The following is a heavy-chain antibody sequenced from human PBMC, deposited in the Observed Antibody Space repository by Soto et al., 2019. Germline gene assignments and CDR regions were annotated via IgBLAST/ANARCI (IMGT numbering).Heavy chain of an antibody. Sequence: ASVKVSCKASGYTFTGYYMHWVRQAPGQGLEWMGWINPNSGGTNYAQKFQGWVTMTRDTSISTAYMELSRLRSDDTAVYYCARGLSGYDPTDAFDISGQGPMVTVSS. V-gene: IGHV1-2*04. CDR2: INPNSGGT. CDR3: ARGLSGYDPTDAFDI. D-gene: IGHD5-12*01. J-gene: IGHJ3*02. CDR1: GYTFTGYY.